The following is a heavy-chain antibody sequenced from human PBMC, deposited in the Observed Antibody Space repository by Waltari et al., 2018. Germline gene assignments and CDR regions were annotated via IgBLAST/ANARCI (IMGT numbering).Heavy chain of an antibody. V-gene: IGHV4-39*01. Sequence: QLQLQESGPGLVKPSETLSLSCSVSGGSISTKSHFWGWSRQPPGQGLQWIGTISYTGATYYSPSLKSRVTLSRDTSKNQLSLKLGSVTAADTAMYYCATYIGASVGTAAFDVWGQGTMVTVS. CDR1: GGSISTKSHF. J-gene: IGHJ3*01. CDR2: ISYTGAT. CDR3: ATYIGASVGTAAFDV. D-gene: IGHD5-12*01.